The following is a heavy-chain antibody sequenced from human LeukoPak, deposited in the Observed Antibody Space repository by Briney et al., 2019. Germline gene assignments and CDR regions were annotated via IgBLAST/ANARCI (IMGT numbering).Heavy chain of an antibody. J-gene: IGHJ4*02. CDR2: VFFTGNT. Sequence: SETLSLTCTVSGGSMSGAYWSWIRQPPGKGLEWIGYVFFTGNTNYNPSLGSRLTISVDTSKKQFSLKLSSVTAADTAVYYCARGVDYYGVWGQGTLVTVSS. CDR3: ARGVDYYGV. D-gene: IGHD3-10*01. V-gene: IGHV4-59*12. CDR1: GGSMSGAY.